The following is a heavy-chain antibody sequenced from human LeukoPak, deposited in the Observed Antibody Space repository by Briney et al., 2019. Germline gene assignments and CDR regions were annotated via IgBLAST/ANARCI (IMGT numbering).Heavy chain of an antibody. J-gene: IGHJ5*02. Sequence: SETLSLTCIVSGDSISSSKYYWGWIRQPPGKGLEWIGTIFNSGNTHYNPSLKSRVTISVDTSKNQFSLKLSSVTAADTAVYYCARPYLRGTVVNNWFDPWGQGTLVTVSS. V-gene: IGHV4-39*01. CDR3: ARPYLRGTVVNNWFDP. CDR2: IFNSGNT. CDR1: GDSISSSKYY. D-gene: IGHD4-23*01.